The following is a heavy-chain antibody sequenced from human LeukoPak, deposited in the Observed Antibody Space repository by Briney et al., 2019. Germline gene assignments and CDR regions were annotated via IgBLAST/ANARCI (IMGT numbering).Heavy chain of an antibody. Sequence: GGSLRLSCAASGFTFSSYGMPWVRQAPGKGLEWVAVISYDGSNKYYADSVKGRFTISRDNSKNTLYLQMNSLRAEDTAVYYCAKRLYYYDSSLFSPDWGQGTLVTVSS. CDR3: AKRLYYYDSSLFSPD. CDR1: GFTFSSYG. J-gene: IGHJ4*02. V-gene: IGHV3-30*18. D-gene: IGHD3-22*01. CDR2: ISYDGSNK.